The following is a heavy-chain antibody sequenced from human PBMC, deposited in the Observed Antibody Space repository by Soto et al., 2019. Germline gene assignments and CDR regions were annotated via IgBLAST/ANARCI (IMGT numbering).Heavy chain of an antibody. Sequence: SETLSLTCTVSGVSVTRTSFYWSWIRQAPGKGLEWIGYFHYGGRTHYNPSLKSRVNISVDTAKNKFSLQLTSVTAADTALYFCVRDRAFSYAYDVWGQGSLVTVSS. J-gene: IGHJ4*02. CDR3: VRDRAFSYAYDV. CDR2: FHYGGRT. V-gene: IGHV4-61*01. CDR1: GVSVTRTSFY. D-gene: IGHD3-16*01.